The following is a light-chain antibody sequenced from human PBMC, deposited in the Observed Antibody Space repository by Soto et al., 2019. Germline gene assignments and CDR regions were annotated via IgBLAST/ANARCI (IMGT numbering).Light chain of an antibody. J-gene: IGKJ2*01. V-gene: IGKV3-20*01. CDR1: QSVSSSY. CDR2: GAT. CDR3: QQYGSPPPYT. Sequence: EIVLTQSPGTLSLSPGERATLSCRASQSVSSSYLAWYQQKPGQAPRLLIYGATIRATGIPDRFSGSGSGTDFTLTISRLEPEDFAVYYCQQYGSPPPYTFGQGTQLEIK.